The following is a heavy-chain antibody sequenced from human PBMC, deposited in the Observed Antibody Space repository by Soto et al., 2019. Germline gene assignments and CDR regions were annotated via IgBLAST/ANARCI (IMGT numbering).Heavy chain of an antibody. Sequence: TPGKGLEWIGNVYYGGSTYYNPSLKSRVTISVETSKSQFSLKLSSVTAADTAVYYCAVGFFYHNNGNSYDFYAPALRGYGTTVPVSA. CDR2: VYYGGST. D-gene: IGHD1-26*01. V-gene: IGHV4-39*01. CDR3: AVGFFYHNNGNSYDFYAPAL. J-gene: IGHJ6*04.